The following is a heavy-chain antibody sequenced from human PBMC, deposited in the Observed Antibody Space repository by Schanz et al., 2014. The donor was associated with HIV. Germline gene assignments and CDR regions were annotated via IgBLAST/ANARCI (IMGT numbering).Heavy chain of an antibody. CDR1: GGSVNGYY. V-gene: IGHV4-34*01. CDR3: ARGPFPGYSTSEFYYYSGLDV. Sequence: QVQLQQWGAGLLKPSETLSLTCAVYGGSVNGYYWTWIRQPPGKGLEWIGEINHSGSTNYNPSLESRVTQWVETSKTQFSRRRSSVTAADTAVYYCARGPFPGYSTSEFYYYSGLDVWGLGTPVTVSS. D-gene: IGHD6-13*01. CDR2: INHSGST. J-gene: IGHJ6*02.